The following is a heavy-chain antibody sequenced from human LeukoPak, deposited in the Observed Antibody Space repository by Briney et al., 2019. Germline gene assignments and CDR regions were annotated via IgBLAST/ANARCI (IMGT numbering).Heavy chain of an antibody. CDR1: GYTFTGYY. Sequence: ASVKVSCKASGYTFTGYYMHWVRQAPGQGLEWMGWINPNSGGTNYAQKFQGRVTMTRDTSISTAYMELSRLRSDDTAVYYCASIESPYSSGWSSWGQGTLVTVSS. CDR2: INPNSGGT. D-gene: IGHD6-19*01. J-gene: IGHJ5*02. CDR3: ASIESPYSSGWSS. V-gene: IGHV1-2*02.